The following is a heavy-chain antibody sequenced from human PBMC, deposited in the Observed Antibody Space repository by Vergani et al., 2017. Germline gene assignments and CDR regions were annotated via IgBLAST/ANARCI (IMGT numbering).Heavy chain of an antibody. V-gene: IGHV7-4-1*02. J-gene: IGHJ5*02. D-gene: IGHD2-15*01. Sequence: QVQLVQSGSEVKKPGASVKVSCRASGYTFTNYALNWVRQAPGQGLEWMGWINSNSGNPTYAQGFKGRFVFSLDSSVSTSYLQINSLQPEDTAVYYCVRTRSGYCNGGSCYSGWFDPWGQGTLVTVSS. CDR2: INSNSGNP. CDR3: VRTRSGYCNGGSCYSGWFDP. CDR1: GYTFTNYA.